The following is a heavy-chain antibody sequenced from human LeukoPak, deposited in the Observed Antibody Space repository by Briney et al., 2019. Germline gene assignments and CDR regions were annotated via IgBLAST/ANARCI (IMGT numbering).Heavy chain of an antibody. CDR2: IYHSGST. Sequence: SETLSLTCTVSGYSISSGYYWGWIRQPPGKGLEWIGSIYHSGSTYYNPSLKSRVTISVDTSKNQFSLKLSSVTAADTAVYYCARFRQQLVVDAFDIWGQGTMVTVS. CDR1: GYSISSGYY. J-gene: IGHJ3*02. CDR3: ARFRQQLVVDAFDI. D-gene: IGHD6-13*01. V-gene: IGHV4-38-2*02.